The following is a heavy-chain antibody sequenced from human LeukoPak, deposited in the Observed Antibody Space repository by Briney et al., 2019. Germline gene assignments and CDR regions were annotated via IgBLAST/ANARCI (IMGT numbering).Heavy chain of an antibody. CDR2: FYYSGNT. D-gene: IGHD3-22*01. Sequence: PSETLSLTCTVSGYSISSGYYWGWIRQHPGKGLEWIGYFYYSGNTYSKPSLKSRLTISVDTSKNQFSLKLSSVTAADTAVYYCARGGSSGLLFDYWGQGTLVTVSS. CDR1: GYSISSGYY. CDR3: ARGGSSGLLFDY. J-gene: IGHJ4*02. V-gene: IGHV4-31*03.